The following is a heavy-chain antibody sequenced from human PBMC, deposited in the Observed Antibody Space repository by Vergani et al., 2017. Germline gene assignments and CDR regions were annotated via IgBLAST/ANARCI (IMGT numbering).Heavy chain of an antibody. Sequence: QVQLQQWGAGLLKPSETLSLTCAVYGGSFSGYYRSWIRQPPGKGLEWIGEINHSGSTNYNPSLKSRVTISVDTSKNQFSLKLSSVTAADTAVYYCARLDPVATIRTQEDYWGQGTLVTVSS. CDR3: ARLDPVATIRTQEDY. D-gene: IGHD5-12*01. CDR2: INHSGST. J-gene: IGHJ4*02. V-gene: IGHV4-34*01. CDR1: GGSFSGYY.